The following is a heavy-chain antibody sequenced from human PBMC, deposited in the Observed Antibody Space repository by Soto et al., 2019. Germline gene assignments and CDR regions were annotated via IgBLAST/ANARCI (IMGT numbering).Heavy chain of an antibody. CDR2: MNPSSGSR. CDR1: GYTFSKYD. V-gene: IGHV1-8*01. J-gene: IGHJ5*02. Sequence: QVQLVQSGAEVKTPGASVKVSCKASGYTFSKYDMNWVRQAPGQGLEWMGWMNPSSGSRGNAQKFQGRLTMTWDTXXXXXXXXXXXXXXXXXXXXXXXXXXXXXXXXXDAWGQGTLVTVSA. CDR3: XXXXXXXXXXXDA.